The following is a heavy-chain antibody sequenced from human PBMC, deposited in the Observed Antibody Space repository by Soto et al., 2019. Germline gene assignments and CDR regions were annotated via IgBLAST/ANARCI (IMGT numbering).Heavy chain of an antibody. Sequence: QVQLVESGGGVVQPGTSLRLSCPASGFTLSGVDMHWVRQAPGKGLEWVAVMSYDGRNQYYADSVKGRFTVSRDSSKSTLYLQMNSLRTEDAAVYYCAKGGWYTSSSRSDCWGQGTLVTVSS. CDR2: MSYDGRNQ. D-gene: IGHD6-6*01. CDR1: GFTLSGVD. CDR3: AKGGWYTSSSRSDC. V-gene: IGHV3-30*18. J-gene: IGHJ4*02.